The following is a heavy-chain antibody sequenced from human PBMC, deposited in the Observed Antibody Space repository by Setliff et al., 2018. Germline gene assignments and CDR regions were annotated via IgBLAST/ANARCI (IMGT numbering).Heavy chain of an antibody. CDR1: GFTFSSYV. CDR2: ISYDGSNK. J-gene: IGHJ5*02. V-gene: IGHV3-30*04. D-gene: IGHD3-3*01. Sequence: PGGSLRLSCAASGFTFSSYVMHWVRQAPGKGLEWVAVISYDGSNKYYADSVKGRFTISRDNSKNTLYLQMNSLRAEDTAVYYCARDRTRHITIFVSWFDPWGQGTLVTVSS. CDR3: ARDRTRHITIFVSWFDP.